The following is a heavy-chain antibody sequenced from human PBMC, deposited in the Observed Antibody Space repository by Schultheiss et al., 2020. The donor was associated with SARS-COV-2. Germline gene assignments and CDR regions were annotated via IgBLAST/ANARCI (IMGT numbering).Heavy chain of an antibody. CDR1: GFTFSSYG. CDR3: ARDCRGYYDSSGYWIY. CDR2: ISGSGGST. J-gene: IGHJ4*02. V-gene: IGHV3-NL1*01. Sequence: GGSLRLSCAASGFTFSSYGMHWVRQAPGKGLEWVSAISGSGGSTYYADSVKGRFTISRDNSKNTLYLQMNSLRAEDTAVYYCARDCRGYYDSSGYWIYWGQGTLVTVSS. D-gene: IGHD3-22*01.